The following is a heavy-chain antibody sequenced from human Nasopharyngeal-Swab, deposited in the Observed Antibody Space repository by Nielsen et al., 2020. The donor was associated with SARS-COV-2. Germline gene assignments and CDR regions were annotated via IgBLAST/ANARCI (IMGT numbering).Heavy chain of an antibody. V-gene: IGHV4-39*01. Sequence: ESLKISCTVSGGSISSSSYYWGWIRQPPGKGLEWIGSIYYSGSTYYNPSLKSRVTISVDTSKNQFSLKLSSVTAADTAVYYCARGLFIDYWGQGTLVTVSS. CDR2: IYYSGST. CDR1: GGSISSSSYY. CDR3: ARGLFIDY. J-gene: IGHJ4*02. D-gene: IGHD3-10*02.